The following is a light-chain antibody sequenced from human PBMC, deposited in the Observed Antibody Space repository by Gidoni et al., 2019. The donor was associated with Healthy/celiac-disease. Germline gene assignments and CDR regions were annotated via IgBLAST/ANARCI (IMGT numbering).Light chain of an antibody. Sequence: EMVLTQSPATLSLSPGERATLSCRASQRVRSYLAWYQQKPGQAPRLLIYDASNRATGIPARFSGSGSGTDFTLTISSLEPEDFAVYYCQQRSNWPYTFGQGTKLEIK. J-gene: IGKJ2*01. V-gene: IGKV3-11*01. CDR2: DAS. CDR1: QRVRSY. CDR3: QQRSNWPYT.